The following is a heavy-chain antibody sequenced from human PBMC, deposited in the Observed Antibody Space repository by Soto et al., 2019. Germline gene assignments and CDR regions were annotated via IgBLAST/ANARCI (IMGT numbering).Heavy chain of an antibody. CDR2: INPSGSST. D-gene: IGHD2-8*01. V-gene: IGHV1-46*01. Sequence: ASVKVSCKASGYTFTSYYIHWVRQAPGQGLEWMGLINPSGSSTSYAQKFQGRVTMTRDTSTSTVYMELSSLRSEDTAVYYCARAPLYCNNGVCYDGMDVWGKGTTVTVSS. J-gene: IGHJ6*04. CDR1: GYTFTSYY. CDR3: ARAPLYCNNGVCYDGMDV.